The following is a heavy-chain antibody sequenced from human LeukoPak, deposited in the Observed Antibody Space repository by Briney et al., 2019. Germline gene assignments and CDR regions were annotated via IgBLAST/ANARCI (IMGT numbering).Heavy chain of an antibody. CDR3: ASHSEHYYESSGYYHGPFDY. V-gene: IGHV1-69*13. J-gene: IGHJ4*02. CDR1: GGTFSSYA. CDR2: IIPIFGTA. Sequence: SVKVSCKASGGTFSSYAISWVRQAPGQGLEWVGGIIPIFGTANYAQKFQGRVTITADESTSTAYMELSSLRSEDTAVYYCASHSEHYYESSGYYHGPFDYWGQGTLVTVSS. D-gene: IGHD3-22*01.